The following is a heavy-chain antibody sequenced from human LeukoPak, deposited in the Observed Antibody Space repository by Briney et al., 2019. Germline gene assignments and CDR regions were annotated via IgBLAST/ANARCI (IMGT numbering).Heavy chain of an antibody. J-gene: IGHJ4*02. CDR3: ATTLVGATYFDY. CDR1: GYTFTSYY. D-gene: IGHD1-26*01. V-gene: IGHV1-46*01. Sequence: ASVKVSCKASGYTFTSYYMHWVRQAPGQGLEWMGIINPSGGSTSYAQKFQGRVTMTRDTSTSTVYMELSSLRSEDTAVYYCATTLVGATYFDYWGQGTLVTVSS. CDR2: INPSGGST.